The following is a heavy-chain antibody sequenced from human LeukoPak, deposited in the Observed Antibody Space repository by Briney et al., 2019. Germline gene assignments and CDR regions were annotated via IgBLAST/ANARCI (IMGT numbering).Heavy chain of an antibody. CDR2: INPSGGST. Sequence: ASVKVSCKASGYTFTSYYMHWVRQAPGQGLEWMGIINPSGGSTSYAQKFQGRVTMTRDTSTSTVYMELSSLRSEDTAVYYCAREPSGYDXXXAFDIWGQGTMVTVSS. J-gene: IGHJ3*02. CDR3: AREPSGYDXXXAFDI. CDR1: GYTFTSYY. D-gene: IGHD5-12*01. V-gene: IGHV1-46*01.